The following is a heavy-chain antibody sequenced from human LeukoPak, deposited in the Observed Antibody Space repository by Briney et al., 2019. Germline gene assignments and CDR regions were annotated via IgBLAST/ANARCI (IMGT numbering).Heavy chain of an antibody. Sequence: SETLSLTCTVSGYSISSGYYWGWIRPPPGKGLEWIGSIYHSGSTYYNPSLKSRVTISVDTSKNQFSLKLSSVTAADTAVYYCARDGVAVALPPYYFDYWGQGTLVTVSS. CDR3: ARDGVAVALPPYYFDY. CDR1: GYSISSGYY. J-gene: IGHJ4*02. CDR2: IYHSGST. D-gene: IGHD6-19*01. V-gene: IGHV4-38-2*02.